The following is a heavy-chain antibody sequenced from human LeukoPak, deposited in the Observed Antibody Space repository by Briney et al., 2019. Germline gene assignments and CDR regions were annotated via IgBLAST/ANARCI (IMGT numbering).Heavy chain of an antibody. CDR1: GYTFTSYY. CDR3: ASAAGRYSSSWDAFDI. V-gene: IGHV1-46*01. Sequence: VASVKVSCKASGYTFTSYYMHWVRQAPGQGLEWMGIINPSGGSTSYAQKFQGRVTMTRDTSTSTVYMGLSSLRSEDTAVYYCASAAGRYSSSWDAFDIWGQGTMVTVSS. CDR2: INPSGGST. D-gene: IGHD6-13*01. J-gene: IGHJ3*02.